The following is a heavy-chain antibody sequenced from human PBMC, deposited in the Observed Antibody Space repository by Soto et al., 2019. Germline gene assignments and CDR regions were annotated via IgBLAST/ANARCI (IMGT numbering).Heavy chain of an antibody. V-gene: IGHV4-4*02. Sequence: PSETLSLTCAVSGGSFTSNNWWTWVRQPPGQGLEWIGEIYRAGSTNYNPSLKSRVTISLDKSENQFSLKVTSLTAADTAVYYCASRDPGTSVDYWGQGTLVTVSS. CDR1: GGSFTSNNW. CDR3: ASRDPGTSVDY. D-gene: IGHD1-7*01. CDR2: IYRAGST. J-gene: IGHJ4*02.